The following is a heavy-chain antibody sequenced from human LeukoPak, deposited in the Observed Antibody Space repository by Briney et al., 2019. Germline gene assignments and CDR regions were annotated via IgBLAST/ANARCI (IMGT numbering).Heavy chain of an antibody. Sequence: GGSLRLSCAASGFTFSNYGMHWVRQAPGKGLEWVALIWYDGSNKYYADSVKGRFTISRDNSKNTVCLQMNSLRAEDTAVYYCAREKDGMDVWGQGTTVIVSS. J-gene: IGHJ6*02. CDR1: GFTFSNYG. V-gene: IGHV3-33*01. CDR3: AREKDGMDV. CDR2: IWYDGSNK.